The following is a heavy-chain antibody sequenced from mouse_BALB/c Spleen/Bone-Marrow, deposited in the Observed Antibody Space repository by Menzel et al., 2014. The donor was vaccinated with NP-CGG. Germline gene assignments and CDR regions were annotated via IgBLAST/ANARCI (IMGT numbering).Heavy chain of an antibody. J-gene: IGHJ4*01. Sequence: EVQLQQSGAELVKPGASVKLSCTASGFNIKYTYMHWVKQRPEQGLEWIGRIDPANGNTKYDPKFQGKATITADTSSNTAYLQLSSLTSEDTAVYYCARREYYAMDYWGQGTSVTVSS. CDR2: IDPANGNT. V-gene: IGHV14-3*02. CDR3: ARREYYAMDY. CDR1: GFNIKYTY.